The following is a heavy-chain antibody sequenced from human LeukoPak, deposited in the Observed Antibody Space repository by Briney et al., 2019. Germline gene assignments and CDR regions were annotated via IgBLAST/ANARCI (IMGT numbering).Heavy chain of an antibody. J-gene: IGHJ4*02. Sequence: ASVKVSCKVSGYTLTELSMHWVRQAPGKGLEWMGGFDPEDGETIYAQKFQGRITVTRDTSTSTVYMELSSLRSEDTAVYFCAREGAAEAKNFDYWGQGTLVIVSS. CDR3: AREGAAEAKNFDY. CDR2: FDPEDGET. D-gene: IGHD6-25*01. V-gene: IGHV1-24*01. CDR1: GYTLTELS.